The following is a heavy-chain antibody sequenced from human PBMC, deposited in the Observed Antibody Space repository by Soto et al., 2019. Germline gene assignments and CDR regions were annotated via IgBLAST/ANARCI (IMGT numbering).Heavy chain of an antibody. D-gene: IGHD3-10*01. CDR3: ARPRLRFYGSGNGWFDP. Sequence: QLQLQESGPGLVKPSETLSLTCTVSGGSISSSSYYWGWIRQPPGKGLEWIGSIYYSGSTYYNPSLKSRVTISVDTSKNQFSLRLSSVTAADTAVYYCARPRLRFYGSGNGWFDPWGQGTLVTVSS. J-gene: IGHJ5*02. V-gene: IGHV4-39*01. CDR1: GGSISSSSYY. CDR2: IYYSGST.